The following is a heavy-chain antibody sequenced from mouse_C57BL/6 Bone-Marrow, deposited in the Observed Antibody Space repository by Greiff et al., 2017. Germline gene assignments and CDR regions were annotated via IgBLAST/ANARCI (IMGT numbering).Heavy chain of an antibody. CDR3: ARRSYGSSAWFAY. J-gene: IGHJ3*01. CDR2: ISYDGSN. Sequence: EVQLQESGPGLVKPSQSLSLTCSVTGYSITSGYYWNWIRQFPGNKLEWMGYISYDGSNNYNPSLKNRISITRDTSKNQFFLKLNSVTTEDTATYYCARRSYGSSAWFAYWGQGTLVTVSA. CDR1: GYSITSGYY. V-gene: IGHV3-6*01. D-gene: IGHD1-1*01.